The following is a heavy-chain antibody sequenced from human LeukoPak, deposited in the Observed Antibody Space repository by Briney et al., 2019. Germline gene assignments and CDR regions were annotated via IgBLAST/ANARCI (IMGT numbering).Heavy chain of an antibody. V-gene: IGHV4-39*07. CDR2: IYYSGST. D-gene: IGHD5-18*01. Sequence: SETLSLTCTVSGGSISSSSYYWGWIRQPPGKGLEWIGSIYYSGSTYYNPSLKSRVTISVDTSKNQFSLKLSSVTAADTAVYYCASHTAMVTEAYFDYWGQGTLVTVSS. J-gene: IGHJ4*02. CDR1: GGSISSSSYY. CDR3: ASHTAMVTEAYFDY.